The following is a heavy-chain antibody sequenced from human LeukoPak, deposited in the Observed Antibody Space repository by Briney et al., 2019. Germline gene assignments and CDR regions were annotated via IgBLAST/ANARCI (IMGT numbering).Heavy chain of an antibody. D-gene: IGHD3-22*01. CDR1: GYSISSGYY. V-gene: IGHV4-38-2*02. Sequence: PSETLSLTCTVSGYSISSGYYWGWIRQPPGKGLEWIGGIYHSGSTYYNPSLKSRVTISVDTSKNQFSLKLSSVTAADTAVYYCARDSIGEYFDLWGRGTLVTVSS. CDR3: ARDSIGEYFDL. J-gene: IGHJ2*01. CDR2: IYHSGST.